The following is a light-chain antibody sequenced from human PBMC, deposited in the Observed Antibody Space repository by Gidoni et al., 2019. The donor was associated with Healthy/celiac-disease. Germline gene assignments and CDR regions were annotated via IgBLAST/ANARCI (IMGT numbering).Light chain of an antibody. CDR3: QQYYSYPPLT. J-gene: IGKJ4*01. Sequence: AIRMTQSPSSLSVSTGDRVTITCRASQGISSYLAWYQQKPGKAPKLLIYAASTLQSGVPSRFSGSGSGTDFTLTISCLQSEDFATYYCQQYYSYPPLTFXGXTKVEIK. CDR2: AAS. CDR1: QGISSY. V-gene: IGKV1-8*01.